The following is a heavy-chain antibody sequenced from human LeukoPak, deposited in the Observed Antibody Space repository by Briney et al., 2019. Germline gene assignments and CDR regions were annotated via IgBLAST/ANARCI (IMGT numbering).Heavy chain of an antibody. D-gene: IGHD4-17*01. CDR2: MNPNSGNA. V-gene: IGHV1-8*01. J-gene: IGHJ6*03. Sequence: ASVKVSCKASGYTFTSYDINWVRQATGQGLEWMGWMNPNSGNAGYAQKFQGRVTMTRNTSISTAYMELSSLRSEDTAVYYCARQYYGDYMDYYYYYYMDVWGKGTTVTISS. CDR3: ARQYYGDYMDYYYYYYMDV. CDR1: GYTFTSYD.